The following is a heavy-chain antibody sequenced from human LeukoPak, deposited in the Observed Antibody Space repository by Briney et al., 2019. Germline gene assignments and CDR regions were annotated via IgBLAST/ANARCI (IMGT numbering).Heavy chain of an antibody. CDR1: GFTFNVYA. D-gene: IGHD3-10*01. Sequence: GGSLRPSCAASGFTFNVYAMTWVRQAPGKGLEWVSGISGSGDRTYYVDSVKGRFTISRDNSRNTLYLQLNSLRAEDTALYYCAKGAQGVLPDAFDVWGQGTMVTVSS. CDR3: AKGAQGVLPDAFDV. V-gene: IGHV3-23*01. CDR2: ISGSGDRT. J-gene: IGHJ3*01.